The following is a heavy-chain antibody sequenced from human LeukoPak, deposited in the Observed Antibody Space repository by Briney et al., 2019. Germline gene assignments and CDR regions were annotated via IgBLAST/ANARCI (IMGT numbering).Heavy chain of an antibody. V-gene: IGHV3-15*01. J-gene: IGHJ4*01. Sequence: GGSLRLSCAASGFTFIDAWMNWVRQAPGKGPEWVGRIKSKSHGGATDYAAPVKGRFTISRDDSEKTLFLQMNSLKTEDTAVYYCSTEQETVDASFDYWGHGTLVTVSS. CDR3: STEQETVDASFDY. CDR1: GFTFIDAW. CDR2: IKSKSHGGAT. D-gene: IGHD1-14*01.